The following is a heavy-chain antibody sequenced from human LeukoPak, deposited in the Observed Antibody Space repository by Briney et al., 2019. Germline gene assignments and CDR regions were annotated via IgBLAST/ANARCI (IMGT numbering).Heavy chain of an antibody. Sequence: GPLSLSCAASGFAFSSYAMYWVRQALGKGLVWVARIHGDGDNIGYADSVRGRFTISRDNAKDTLYLHMNSLRPEDTAVYYCARAQVGAPTDLWGQGTLVTVSS. V-gene: IGHV3-74*01. CDR1: GFAFSSYA. J-gene: IGHJ5*02. D-gene: IGHD1-26*01. CDR2: IHGDGDNI. CDR3: ARAQVGAPTDL.